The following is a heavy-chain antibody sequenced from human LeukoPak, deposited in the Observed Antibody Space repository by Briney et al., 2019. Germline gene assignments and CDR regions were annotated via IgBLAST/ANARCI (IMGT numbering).Heavy chain of an antibody. CDR1: GFTFSSYW. CDR3: ARASTTVPNLLDY. V-gene: IGHV3-74*01. Sequence: GGSLRLSCAASGFTFSSYWMHWVRQGPEKGLVWVSRIKNDGSTTSYADSVKGRFTIFRDNAKNTLYLQMNSLRAEDTAVYYCARASTTVPNLLDYWGQGTLVTVSS. J-gene: IGHJ4*02. D-gene: IGHD4-17*01. CDR2: IKNDGSTT.